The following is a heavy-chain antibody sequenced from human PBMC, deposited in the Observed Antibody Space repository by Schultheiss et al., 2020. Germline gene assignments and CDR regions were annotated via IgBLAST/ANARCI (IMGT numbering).Heavy chain of an antibody. CDR3: ARDRRWLQPGGMDV. J-gene: IGHJ6*02. CDR2: INHSGST. CDR1: GGSISSSSYY. D-gene: IGHD5-24*01. Sequence: SATLSLTCTVSGGSISSSSYYWSWIRQPPGKGLEWIGEINHSGSTNYNPSLKSRVTISVDTSKNQFSLKLSSVTAADTAVYYCARDRRWLQPGGMDVWGQGTTVTVSS. V-gene: IGHV4-39*07.